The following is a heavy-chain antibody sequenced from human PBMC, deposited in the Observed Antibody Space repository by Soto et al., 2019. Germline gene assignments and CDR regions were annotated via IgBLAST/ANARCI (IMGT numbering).Heavy chain of an antibody. J-gene: IGHJ6*02. V-gene: IGHV5-10-1*01. CDR3: VISFGFGELLDPQTYGMDV. CDR2: IDPSDSYT. Sequence: PGESLKISCKVSGYSFTSYWISWVRQMPGKGLEWMGRIDPSDSYTNYSPSFQGHVTISADKSISTAYLQWSSLKASDTAMYYCVISFGFGELLDPQTYGMDVWGQGTTVTVSS. D-gene: IGHD3-10*01. CDR1: GYSFTSYW.